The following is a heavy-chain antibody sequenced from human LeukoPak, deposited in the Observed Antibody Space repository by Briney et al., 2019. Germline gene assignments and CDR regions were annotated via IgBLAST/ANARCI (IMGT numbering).Heavy chain of an antibody. CDR2: MNPNSGNT. J-gene: IGHJ4*02. CDR3: ARGESYSSGQDY. V-gene: IGHV1-8*01. CDR1: GYTFTSYD. Sequence: ASVKVSCKASGYTFTSYDINWVRQATGQGLEWMGWMNPNSGNTGYAQKFQGRVTMTRNTSISTAYMELSSPRSEDTAVYYCARGESYSSGQDYWGQGTLVTVSS. D-gene: IGHD6-19*01.